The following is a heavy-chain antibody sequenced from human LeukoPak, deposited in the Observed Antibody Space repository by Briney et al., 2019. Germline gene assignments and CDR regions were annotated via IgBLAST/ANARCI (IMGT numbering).Heavy chain of an antibody. D-gene: IGHD3-10*01. J-gene: IGHJ4*02. CDR2: IYFTGAT. CDR1: GGSISSY. V-gene: IGHV4-59*01. Sequence: PSETLSLTCTVSGGSISSYWSWVRQSPGQGREWIGYIYFTGATNYNPSLKSRLTISIDTSRNQFSLKLSSAAAADTAIYYCVNGGSYLTKWGQGTLVTVSS. CDR3: VNGGSYLTK.